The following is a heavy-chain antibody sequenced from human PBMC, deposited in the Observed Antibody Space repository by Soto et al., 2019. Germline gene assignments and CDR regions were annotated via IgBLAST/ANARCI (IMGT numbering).Heavy chain of an antibody. CDR3: ARERSGSYRYYYYYGMDV. CDR2: ISYDGSNK. D-gene: IGHD1-26*01. CDR1: GFPSCRYA. J-gene: IGHJ6*02. Sequence: GRSRRLSCALSGFPSCRYAMHRAGQTPGSGLEWVAVISYDGSNKYYADSVKGRFTISRDNSKNTLYLQMNSLRAEDTAVYYCARERSGSYRYYYYYGMDVWGQGTTVTVSS. V-gene: IGHV3-30-3*01.